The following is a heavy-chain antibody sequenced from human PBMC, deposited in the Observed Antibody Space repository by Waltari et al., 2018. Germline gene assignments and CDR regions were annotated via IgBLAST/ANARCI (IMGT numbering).Heavy chain of an antibody. Sequence: VQLVESGGGLVQPGGSLSLSWEASGFTFSTYWMCWVRKVPGKGLVWVSTITSDGSRTRYADSVKGRFTIARDNAKNTLYLQTNSLRAEDTAVYYCASHRPGGYGMDVWGHGTTVTVSS. CDR1: GFTFSTYW. J-gene: IGHJ6*02. CDR3: ASHRPGGYGMDV. V-gene: IGHV3-74*01. CDR2: ITSDGSRT. D-gene: IGHD2-15*01.